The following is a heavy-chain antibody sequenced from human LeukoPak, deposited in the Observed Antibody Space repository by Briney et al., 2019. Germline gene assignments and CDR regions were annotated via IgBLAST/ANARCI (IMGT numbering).Heavy chain of an antibody. J-gene: IGHJ4*02. CDR1: GGSFSGYY. CDR2: INHSGST. V-gene: IGHV4-34*01. Sequence: PSETLSLTCAVYGGSFSGYYWSWIRQPPGKGLEWIGEINHSGSTNYNPSLKSRVTISVDTSKNQFSLKLSSVTAADTAVYYCARIPHYDSRGYTRWGQGTLVTVSS. D-gene: IGHD3-22*01. CDR3: ARIPHYDSRGYTR.